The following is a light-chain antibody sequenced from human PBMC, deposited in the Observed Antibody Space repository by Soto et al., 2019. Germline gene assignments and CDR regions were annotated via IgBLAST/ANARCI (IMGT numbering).Light chain of an antibody. CDR3: LLSYSGAHVV. Sequence: QTVVTQEPSLTVSPGGTVTLTCGSITGAVTSGHYPYWFQQKPGQAPRTLIYDTSNKQSWTPARFSGSLLGGKAALTLSGAQPEDEAEYYCLLSYSGAHVVFGGGTKLTVL. CDR1: TGAVTSGHY. J-gene: IGLJ2*01. V-gene: IGLV7-46*01. CDR2: DTS.